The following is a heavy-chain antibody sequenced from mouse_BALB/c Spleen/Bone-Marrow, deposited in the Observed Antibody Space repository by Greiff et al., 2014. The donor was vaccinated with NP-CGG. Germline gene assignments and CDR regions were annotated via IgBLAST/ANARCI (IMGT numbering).Heavy chain of an antibody. CDR1: GYTFTNYW. D-gene: IGHD4-1*01. CDR2: INPGTGYT. Sequence: VQRVESGAELTEPGASVTMSCKASGYTFTNYWIHWIKQRPGQGLEWIGYINPGTGYTDYNPNFKDKATLTADKSSITAYMQLSSLTSEDSSVYYCARETGTYVMDYWGQGTSVTVAS. CDR3: ARETGTYVMDY. J-gene: IGHJ4*01. V-gene: IGHV1-7*01.